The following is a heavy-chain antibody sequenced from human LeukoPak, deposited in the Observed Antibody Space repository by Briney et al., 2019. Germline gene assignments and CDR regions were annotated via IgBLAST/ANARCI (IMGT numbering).Heavy chain of an antibody. D-gene: IGHD5-24*01. CDR2: IKEDGTET. Sequence: PGGSLRLSCAASRFTFSSYAMHWVRLAPGKGLEWVANIKEDGTETYYVDSVKGRFTISRDNAKNSLYLQMNSLRVEDTAVYYCAKEGRSLQTYWGQGTLVTVSS. CDR1: RFTFSSYA. J-gene: IGHJ4*02. V-gene: IGHV3-7*03. CDR3: AKEGRSLQTY.